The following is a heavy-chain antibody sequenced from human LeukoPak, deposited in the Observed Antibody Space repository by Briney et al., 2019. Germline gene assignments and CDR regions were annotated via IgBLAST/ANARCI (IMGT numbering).Heavy chain of an antibody. J-gene: IGHJ4*02. CDR3: ARASGYSYGYYFDY. D-gene: IGHD5-18*01. CDR1: GFTFSSYA. Sequence: GGSLRLSCAASGFTFSSYAMSWVRQAPGKELEWVSAISGSGGSTYYADSVKGRFTISRDNSKNTLYLQMNSLRAEDTAVYYCARASGYSYGYYFDYWGQGTLVTVSS. CDR2: ISGSGGST. V-gene: IGHV3-23*01.